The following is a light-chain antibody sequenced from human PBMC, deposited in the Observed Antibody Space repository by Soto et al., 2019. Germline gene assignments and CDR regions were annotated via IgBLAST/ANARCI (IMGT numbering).Light chain of an antibody. V-gene: IGLV2-8*01. CDR1: SSDVGGYNY. CDR2: EVS. J-gene: IGLJ1*01. CDR3: SSYAGTDNFDV. Sequence: QSVLTQPPSASGSPGQSVTISCTGTSSDVGGYNYVSWYQQHPGKAPKLMIYEVSKRPSGVPDRFSGSKSANTASLTVFGLQAEDEADYYCSSYAGTDNFDVFGTGTKVTVL.